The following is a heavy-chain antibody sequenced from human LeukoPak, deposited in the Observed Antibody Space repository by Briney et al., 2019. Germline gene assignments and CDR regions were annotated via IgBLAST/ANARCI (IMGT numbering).Heavy chain of an antibody. D-gene: IGHD2-15*01. CDR3: AKDGGSDPDSFDI. CDR2: IRYDGSNK. CDR1: GFTFSNHW. V-gene: IGHV3-30*02. Sequence: GGSLRLSCEASGFTFSNHWMHWVRQAPGKGLEWLAFIRYDGSNKNYADSVKGRFTISRDNTKNSLYLQMNSLRAEDTAVYYCAKDGGSDPDSFDIWGQGTMVTVSS. J-gene: IGHJ3*02.